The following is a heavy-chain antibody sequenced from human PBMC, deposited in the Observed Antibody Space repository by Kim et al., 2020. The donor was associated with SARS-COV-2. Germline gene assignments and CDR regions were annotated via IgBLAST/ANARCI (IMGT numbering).Heavy chain of an antibody. CDR3: SGGGGGSPSSFYYYMDV. CDR1: GFTFSNYA. D-gene: IGHD3-16*01. CDR2: ISGSGVST. V-gene: IGHV3-23*01. J-gene: IGHJ6*03. Sequence: GGSLRLSCAASGFTFSNYAMSWVRQAPGKGLEWVSSISGSGVSTYHADSVKGRFSVSRDNSKNTLYLQMNSLRAEDTAVYYCSGGGGGSPSSFYYYMDV.